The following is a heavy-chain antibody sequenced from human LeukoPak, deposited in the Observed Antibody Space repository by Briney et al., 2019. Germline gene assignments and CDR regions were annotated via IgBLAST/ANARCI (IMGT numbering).Heavy chain of an antibody. CDR3: AKDSENYDSSYMDV. CDR1: GFTFDDYA. J-gene: IGHJ6*03. Sequence: GGSLRLSCAASGFTFDDYAMHWVRQSPGKGLEWVSLISGDGGSTYYADSVKGRFTISRDNSKNSLYLQMNSLRTEDTALYYCAKDSENYDSSYMDVWGKGTTVTVSS. D-gene: IGHD3-3*01. CDR2: ISGDGGST. V-gene: IGHV3-43*02.